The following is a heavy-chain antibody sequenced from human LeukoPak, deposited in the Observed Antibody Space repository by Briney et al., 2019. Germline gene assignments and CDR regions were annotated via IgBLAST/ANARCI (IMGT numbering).Heavy chain of an antibody. CDR3: AKGSGGYSYDNWFDP. D-gene: IGHD5-18*01. CDR1: GFTFSSYW. J-gene: IGHJ5*02. Sequence: GGSLRLSCAASGFTFSSYWMHWVRQAPGKGLVWVSRINSDGSSTSYADSVKGRFTISRDNAKNTLYLQMNSLRAEDTAVYYCAKGSGGYSYDNWFDPWGQGTLVTVSS. CDR2: INSDGSST. V-gene: IGHV3-74*01.